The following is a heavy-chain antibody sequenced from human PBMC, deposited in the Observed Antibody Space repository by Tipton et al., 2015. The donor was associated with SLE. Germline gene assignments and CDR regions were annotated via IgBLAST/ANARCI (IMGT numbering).Heavy chain of an antibody. V-gene: IGHV4-31*03. J-gene: IGHJ5*02. CDR1: GGSISSGGYY. CDR3: ARVGGGYFTNWFDP. Sequence: TLSLTCTVSGGSISSGGYYWSWIRQHPVKGLEWIGYIYYSGSTYYNPSLKSRVTISVDTSKNQFSLKLSSVTAADTAVYYCARVGGGYFTNWFDPWGQGTLVTVSS. CDR2: IYYSGST. D-gene: IGHD5-18*01.